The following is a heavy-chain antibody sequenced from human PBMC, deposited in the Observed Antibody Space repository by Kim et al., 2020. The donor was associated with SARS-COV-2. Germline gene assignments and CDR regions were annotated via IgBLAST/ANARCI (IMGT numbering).Heavy chain of an antibody. Sequence: GGSLRLSCAASGFTFDDYGMSWVRQAPGKGLEWVSGINWNGGSTGYADSVKGRFTISRDNAKNSLYLQMNSLRAEDTALYYCATLGFTMVRGVYWGQGTLVTVSS. CDR2: INWNGGST. J-gene: IGHJ4*02. D-gene: IGHD3-10*01. V-gene: IGHV3-20*04. CDR3: ATLGFTMVRGVY. CDR1: GFTFDDYG.